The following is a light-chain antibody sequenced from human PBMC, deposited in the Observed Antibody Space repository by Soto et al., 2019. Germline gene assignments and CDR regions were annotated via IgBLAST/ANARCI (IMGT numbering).Light chain of an antibody. J-gene: IGLJ1*01. CDR3: GTWDSRLSADV. CDR1: GSNIGITS. Sequence: QSVLTQPPSVSAAPGQKVTISCSGSGSNIGITSVSWYQQLPGAAPRLVIYENDKRPSGIPDRFSGSKSGTSATLGITGLQTGDEADYYCGTWDSRLSADVFGAGTKLTVL. V-gene: IGLV1-51*02. CDR2: END.